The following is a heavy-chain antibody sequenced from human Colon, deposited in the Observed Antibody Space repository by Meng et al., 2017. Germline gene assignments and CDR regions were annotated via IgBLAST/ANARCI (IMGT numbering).Heavy chain of an antibody. J-gene: IGHJ4*02. Sequence: GSPRPPRAALGFTVNSNYMGRVRQAPGKGLEWVSTIYRSSGSYYADLVKGRFTISRDSSKNTLSLQMNSLGAEDTALYFCVRGGYSASNLDYYFDYWGQGALVTVSS. V-gene: IGHV3-53*05. CDR3: VRGGYSASNLDYYFDY. CDR2: IYRSSGS. D-gene: IGHD5-12*01. CDR1: GFTVNSNY.